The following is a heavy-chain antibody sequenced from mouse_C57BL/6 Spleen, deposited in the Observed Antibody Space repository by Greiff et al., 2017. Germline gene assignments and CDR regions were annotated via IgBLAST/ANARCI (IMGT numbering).Heavy chain of an antibody. CDR1: GYTFTSYW. Sequence: QVQLQQPGAELVKPGASVKLSCKASGYTFTSYWMQWVKQRPGQGLEWIGEIDPSDSYTNYNQKFKGKATLTVDTSSSTAYMQLSSLTSEDSAVYYSARSDGDIDYWGQGTTLTVSS. D-gene: IGHD3-3*01. CDR3: ARSDGDIDY. J-gene: IGHJ2*01. CDR2: IDPSDSYT. V-gene: IGHV1-50*01.